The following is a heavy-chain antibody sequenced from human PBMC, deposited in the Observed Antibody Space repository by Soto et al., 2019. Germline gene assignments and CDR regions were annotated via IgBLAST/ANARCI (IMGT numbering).Heavy chain of an antibody. V-gene: IGHV1-24*01. CDR2: FGPEDGET. D-gene: IGHD2-2*01. CDR1: GYTLTELS. Sequence: ASVKVSCKVSGYTLTELSMHWVRQAPGRGLEWMGGFGPEDGETIYAQKFQGRVTMTEDTSTDTAYMELSSLRSEDTAVYYCATDLAMGPAFDIWGQGTMVTVSS. CDR3: ATDLAMGPAFDI. J-gene: IGHJ3*02.